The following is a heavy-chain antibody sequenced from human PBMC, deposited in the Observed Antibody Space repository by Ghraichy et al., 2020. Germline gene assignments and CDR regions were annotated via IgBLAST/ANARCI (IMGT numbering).Heavy chain of an antibody. CDR3: ARLYGTRVGNNWFDP. Sequence: SQTLSLTCTVSGGSISSYYWSWIRQPPGKGLEWIGYIYYSGSTNYNPSLKSRVTISVDTSKNQFSLKLSSVTAADTAVYYCARLYGTRVGNNWFDPWGQGTLVTVSS. CDR1: GGSISSYY. CDR2: IYYSGST. V-gene: IGHV4-59*08. D-gene: IGHD1/OR15-1a*01. J-gene: IGHJ5*02.